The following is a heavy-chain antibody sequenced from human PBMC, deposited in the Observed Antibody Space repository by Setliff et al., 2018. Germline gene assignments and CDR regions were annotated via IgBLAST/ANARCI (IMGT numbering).Heavy chain of an antibody. V-gene: IGHV4-59*01. CDR1: GGSISSYY. Sequence: SETLSLTCTVSGGSISSYYWSWIRQPPGKGLEWIGYIYYSGSTNYSPSLKSRVTISVDTSKNQFSLKLTSVTAADTAVYYCARTPDGFLGDGYNLNTLGYFDSWGQGTLVTVSS. CDR3: ARTPDGFLGDGYNLNTLGYFDS. CDR2: IYYSGST. D-gene: IGHD3-3*01. J-gene: IGHJ4*02.